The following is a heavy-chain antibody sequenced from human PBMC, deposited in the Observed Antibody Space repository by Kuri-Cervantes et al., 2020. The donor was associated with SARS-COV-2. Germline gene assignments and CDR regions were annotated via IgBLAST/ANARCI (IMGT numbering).Heavy chain of an antibody. CDR2: ISGSGGST. CDR1: GFTFSNYA. V-gene: IGHV3-23*01. D-gene: IGHD5-18*01. J-gene: IGHJ3*02. Sequence: GGSLRLSCAASGFTFSNYAVNWVRQAPGKGLEWVSAISGSGGSTYYADSVKGRFTISRDNSKNTLYLQMNSLRAEDTAVYYCAKGSGYSYEGAFDIWGQGTMVTVSS. CDR3: AKGSGYSYEGAFDI.